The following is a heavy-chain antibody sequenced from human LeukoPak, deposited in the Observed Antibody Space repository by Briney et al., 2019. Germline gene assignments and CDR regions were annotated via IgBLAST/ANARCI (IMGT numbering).Heavy chain of an antibody. D-gene: IGHD3-22*01. CDR3: AKVRIYYDSSGPFDY. J-gene: IGHJ4*02. V-gene: IGHV3-23*01. Sequence: GGPLRLSCAASGFTFSSYAMSWVRQAPGKGLEWVSAISGSGGSTYYADSVKGRFTISRDNSKNTLYLQMNSLRAEDTAVYYCAKVRIYYDSSGPFDYWGQGTLVTVSS. CDR2: ISGSGGST. CDR1: GFTFSSYA.